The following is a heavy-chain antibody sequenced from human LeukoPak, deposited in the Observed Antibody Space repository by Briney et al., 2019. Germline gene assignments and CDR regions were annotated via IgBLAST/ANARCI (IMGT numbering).Heavy chain of an antibody. D-gene: IGHD3-22*01. CDR3: ARSGGYYDSSGYYYYAYYFDY. CDR1: GGSISSYY. Sequence: PSETLSLTRTVSGGSISSYYWSWIRQPPGKGLEWIGYIYYSGSTNYNPSLKSRVTISVDTSKNQFSLKLSSVTAADTAVYYCARSGGYYDSSGYYYYAYYFDYWGQGTLVTVSS. CDR2: IYYSGST. J-gene: IGHJ4*02. V-gene: IGHV4-59*01.